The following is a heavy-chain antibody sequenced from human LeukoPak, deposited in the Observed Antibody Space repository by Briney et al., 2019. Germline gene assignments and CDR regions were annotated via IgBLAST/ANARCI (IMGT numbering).Heavy chain of an antibody. CDR3: ARTIDGFDI. J-gene: IGHJ3*02. D-gene: IGHD3-10*01. Sequence: SETLSLTCTVSYDSISRFYWSWTRQPPGKGLEWIGYIYYSGSTNYSSSLKSRVTISVDTSKNQLSLELKSVTAADTAVYYCARTIDGFDIWGQGTMVTVSS. CDR2: IYYSGST. CDR1: YDSISRFY. V-gene: IGHV4-59*08.